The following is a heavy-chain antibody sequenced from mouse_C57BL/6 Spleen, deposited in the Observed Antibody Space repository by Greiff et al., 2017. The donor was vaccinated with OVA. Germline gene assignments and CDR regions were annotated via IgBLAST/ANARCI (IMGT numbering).Heavy chain of an antibody. CDR2: INYDGSST. J-gene: IGHJ3*01. D-gene: IGHD4-1*01. CDR1: GFTFSDYY. V-gene: IGHV5-16*01. Sequence: EVKLVESEGGLVQPGRSMKLSCTASGFTFSDYYMAWVRQVPEKGLEWVANINYDGSSTYYLDSLKSRFIISRDNAKNILYLQMSSLKSEDTATYYCAREGTGSLFAYWGQGTLVTVSA. CDR3: AREGTGSLFAY.